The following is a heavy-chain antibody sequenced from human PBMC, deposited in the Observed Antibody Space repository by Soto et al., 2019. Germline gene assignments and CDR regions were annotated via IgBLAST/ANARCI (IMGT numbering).Heavy chain of an antibody. J-gene: IGHJ5*02. CDR2: INPNSGGS. CDR1: GYTFTDYY. CDR3: ARFLAVAAHQGGWFDP. V-gene: IGHV1-2*02. Sequence: ASVKVSCKASGYTFTDYYLHWVRRAPGQGLEWMGWINPNSGGSNYAEKFQGRITMSRDTSINTAYMDLSSLTSDDTAVYFCARFLAVAAHQGGWFDPWGQGTLVTVSS. D-gene: IGHD2-15*01.